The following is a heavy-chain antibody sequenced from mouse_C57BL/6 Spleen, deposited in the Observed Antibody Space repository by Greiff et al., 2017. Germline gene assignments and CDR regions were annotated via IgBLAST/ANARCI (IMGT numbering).Heavy chain of an antibody. J-gene: IGHJ2*01. CDR2: INPSTGGT. V-gene: IGHV1-42*01. CDR1: GYSFTGYY. Sequence: VQLQQSGPELVKPGASVKISCKASGYSFTGYYMNWVKQSPEKSLEWIGEINPSTGGTTYNQKFKAKATLTVDKSSSTAYMQLKSLTSEDSAVYYCARDYGSRDFDYWGQGTTLTVSS. CDR3: ARDYGSRDFDY. D-gene: IGHD1-1*01.